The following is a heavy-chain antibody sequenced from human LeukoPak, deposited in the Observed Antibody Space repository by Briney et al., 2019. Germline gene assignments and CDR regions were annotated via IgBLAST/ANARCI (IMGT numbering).Heavy chain of an antibody. CDR1: GFSNSSHW. Sequence: GGSLRLSCVASGFSNSSHWMSWVRQAPGKGLGWVASLKEDVSARNLVDSVKGRFTISTDNAKNSLYLQMNSLRVEDTAVYYCARGPTYGSRSDFLESWGLGTLVTVSS. J-gene: IGHJ4*02. CDR2: LKEDVSAR. D-gene: IGHD3-10*01. V-gene: IGHV3-7*01. CDR3: ARGPTYGSRSDFLES.